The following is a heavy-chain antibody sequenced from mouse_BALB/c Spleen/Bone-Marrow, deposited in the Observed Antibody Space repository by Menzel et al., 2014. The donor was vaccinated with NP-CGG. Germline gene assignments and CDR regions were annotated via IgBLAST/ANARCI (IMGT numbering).Heavy chain of an antibody. CDR2: IYPGDSDT. V-gene: IGHV1-5*01. D-gene: IGHD1-2*01. CDR3: TRRTATLDY. J-gene: IGHJ2*01. Sequence: EVKLEESGTVLARPGASVKMSCKASGYSFTSYWIHWVKQRPGQGLEWIGAIYPGDSDTSFNQKFKDKAKLTAVTSASTAYMELSSLTNEDSAVYYCTRRTATLDYWGQGTTLTVSS. CDR1: GYSFTSYW.